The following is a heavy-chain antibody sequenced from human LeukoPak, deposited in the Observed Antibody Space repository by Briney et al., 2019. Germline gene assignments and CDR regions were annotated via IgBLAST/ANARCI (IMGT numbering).Heavy chain of an antibody. CDR1: GGSISSYY. CDR2: IYTSGST. Sequence: SETLSLTCTVSGGSISSYYWSWIRQPAGKGLEWIGRIYTSGSTYYNPSLKSRVTISVDTSKNQFSLKLSSVTAADTAVYYCAMTLGYCSGGSCYWAAFDIWGQGTMVTVSS. D-gene: IGHD2-15*01. V-gene: IGHV4-4*07. CDR3: AMTLGYCSGGSCYWAAFDI. J-gene: IGHJ3*02.